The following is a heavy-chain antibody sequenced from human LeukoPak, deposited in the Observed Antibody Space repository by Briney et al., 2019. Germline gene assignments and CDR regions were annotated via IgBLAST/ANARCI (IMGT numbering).Heavy chain of an antibody. J-gene: IGHJ4*02. CDR2: ISAYNNNT. Sequence: ASMKVSCKASGYTFISYGLSWVRQAPGQGLEWMGWISAYNNNTNYAQKFQGRVTMTTDTSTSTAYMELRSLRFDDTAVYYCARIHYCGSTSCYAELDYWGQGTLVTVSS. CDR1: GYTFISYG. CDR3: ARIHYCGSTSCYAELDY. D-gene: IGHD2-2*01. V-gene: IGHV1-18*01.